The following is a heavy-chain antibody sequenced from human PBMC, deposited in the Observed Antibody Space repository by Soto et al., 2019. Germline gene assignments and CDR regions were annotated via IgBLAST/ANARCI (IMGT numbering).Heavy chain of an antibody. CDR3: AREAGPDRWFDP. J-gene: IGHJ5*02. CDR2: ISTSGTT. CDR1: GASISSYF. V-gene: IGHV4-4*07. Sequence: QVQLQESGPGLVEPSETLSLTCTVSGASISSYFWTWIRQPAGKGLDWIGRISTSGTTNYNPSLKSPVTMSVDTSKNHFSLNLSSVTAADTAVYYCAREAGPDRWFDPWGQGTLVTVSS. D-gene: IGHD6-19*01.